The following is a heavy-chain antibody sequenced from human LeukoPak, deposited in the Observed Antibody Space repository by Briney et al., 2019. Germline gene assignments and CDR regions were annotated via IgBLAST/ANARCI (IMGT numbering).Heavy chain of an antibody. V-gene: IGHV4-39*01. CDR2: VHYSGRT. CDR1: GGSISVNTYY. J-gene: IGHJ5*02. D-gene: IGHD5-12*01. Sequence: PSETLSLTCTVSGGSISVNTYYCAWIRQPPGRGLEWIGSVHYSGRTDYNPSLKSRVTISVDTSKNQLSLSLNSVTAADTAVYYCARQGYSGYDNTPVNWFDPWGQGTLVTVPS. CDR3: ARQGYSGYDNTPVNWFDP.